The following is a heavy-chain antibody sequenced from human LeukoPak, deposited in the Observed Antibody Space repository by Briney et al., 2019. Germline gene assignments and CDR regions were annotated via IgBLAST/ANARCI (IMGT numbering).Heavy chain of an antibody. D-gene: IGHD3-16*02. CDR1: VGSITSSSYY. CDR3: AREITGYDYVSGSYRRGRFDY. V-gene: IGHV4-39*07. CDR2: IYFSGST. J-gene: IGHJ4*02. Sequence: PLGTLCLTCGLSVGSITSSSYYWGWIRQPPGKGLEWIGSIYFSGSTYYTPSLKSRVTISVDTSKNQFSLKMSSVTAADTAVYYCAREITGYDYVSGSYRRGRFDYWGQATLVTVSS.